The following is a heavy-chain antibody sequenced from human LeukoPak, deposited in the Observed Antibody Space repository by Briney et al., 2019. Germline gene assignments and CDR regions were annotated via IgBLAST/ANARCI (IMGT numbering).Heavy chain of an antibody. V-gene: IGHV3-74*01. CDR3: ARGRSSSSWSDY. CDR1: GFIVSSDW. D-gene: IGHD6-13*01. J-gene: IGHJ4*02. CDR2: IHSDGSGT. Sequence: GGSLRLSCAASGFIVSSDWMHCVRQAPGKGLVWVSRIHSDGSGTTYADSVKGRFTISRDNAKNTLYLQMTGLRDEDAAVYYCARGRSSSSWSDYRGQGTLVTVSS.